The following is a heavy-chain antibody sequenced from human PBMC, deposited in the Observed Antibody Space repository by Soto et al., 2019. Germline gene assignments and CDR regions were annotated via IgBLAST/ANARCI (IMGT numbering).Heavy chain of an antibody. CDR1: GFTVSSYA. D-gene: IGHD3-3*02. CDR3: AKAPLALPFDY. V-gene: IGHV3-23*01. CDR2: ISGSGGST. J-gene: IGHJ4*02. Sequence: GGSLRLSCAASGFTVSSYAMSWVRQAPGRGLEWVSAISGSGGSTYYADSVKGRFTISRDNSKNTLYLQMNSLRAEDTAVYYCAKAPLALPFDYWGQGTLVTVSS.